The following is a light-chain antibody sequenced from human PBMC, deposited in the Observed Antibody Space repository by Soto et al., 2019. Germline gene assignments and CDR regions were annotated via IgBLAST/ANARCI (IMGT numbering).Light chain of an antibody. Sequence: QSALTQPRSVSGSPGQSVTISCTGTSSDVGGYNYVSWYQQHPGKAPKVMIYDVSERPSGVPDRFFGSKSGNTASLTISGLQAEDEADYYCCSYAGSPRYVFGTGTKLTVL. V-gene: IGLV2-11*01. CDR1: SSDVGGYNY. CDR2: DVS. CDR3: CSYAGSPRYV. J-gene: IGLJ1*01.